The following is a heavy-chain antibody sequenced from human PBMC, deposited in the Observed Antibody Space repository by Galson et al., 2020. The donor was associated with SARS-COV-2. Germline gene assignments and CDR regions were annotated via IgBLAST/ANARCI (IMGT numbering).Heavy chain of an antibody. D-gene: IGHD5-12*01. CDR1: GFTFSSYG. CDR3: AKEFGGYDDTDY. J-gene: IGHJ4*02. Sequence: GESLKISCAASGFTFSSYGMHWVRQAPGKGLEWVAVIWYDGSNKYYADSVKGRFTISRDNSKNTLYLQMNSLRAEDTAVYYCAKEFGGYDDTDYWGQGTLVTVSS. CDR2: IWYDGSNK. V-gene: IGHV3-33*06.